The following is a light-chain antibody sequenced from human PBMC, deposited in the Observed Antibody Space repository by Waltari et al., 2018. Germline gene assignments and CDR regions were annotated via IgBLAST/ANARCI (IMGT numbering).Light chain of an antibody. CDR3: CSYAVGAIYV. J-gene: IGLJ1*01. Sequence: QSALTQPASVSGSPGQSITLSCTGTSSDVGSDNLVPWYQQHPGKAPKLMIYEGSNRPSGISHRFSGSKSGNTASLTISGLQAEDEADYYCCSYAVGAIYVFGTGTKVTVL. V-gene: IGLV2-23*01. CDR2: EGS. CDR1: SSDVGSDNL.